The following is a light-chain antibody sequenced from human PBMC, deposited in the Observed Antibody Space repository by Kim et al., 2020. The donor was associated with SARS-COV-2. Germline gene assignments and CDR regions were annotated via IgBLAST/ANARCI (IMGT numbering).Light chain of an antibody. J-gene: IGLJ2*01. CDR3: NCRDSSANRVI. V-gene: IGLV3-19*01. CDR2: GRN. CDR1: NVGSFD. Sequence: LGQTVRITCQGDNVGSFDAGGDQQKPGQAPILVMYGRNNRRPSGIPDRFSGSTSGNTAYLTITGTQAEDEAVYYCNCRDSSANRVIFGGGTQLTVL.